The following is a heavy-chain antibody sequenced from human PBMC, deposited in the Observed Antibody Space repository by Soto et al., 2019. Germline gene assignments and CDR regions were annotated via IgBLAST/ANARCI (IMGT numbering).Heavy chain of an antibody. CDR1: GFTFSSDG. Sequence: GGSLRLSCAASGFTFSSDGMHWVRQPPGKGLEWVAVISYDGNNQYYSDSVRGRFTISRDNSKNTLYLQMNSLRAEDTAVYYCAKDRALVRGIDYWGQGTLVTVSS. CDR2: ISYDGNNQ. D-gene: IGHD3-10*01. CDR3: AKDRALVRGIDY. J-gene: IGHJ4*02. V-gene: IGHV3-30*18.